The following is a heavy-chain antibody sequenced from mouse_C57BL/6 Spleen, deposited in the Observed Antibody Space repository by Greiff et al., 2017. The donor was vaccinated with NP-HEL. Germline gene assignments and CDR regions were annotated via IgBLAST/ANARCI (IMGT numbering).Heavy chain of an antibody. J-gene: IGHJ1*03. Sequence: EVQLQQSGAELVKPGASVKLSCTASGFNIKDYYMHWVKQRTEQGLEWIGRIDPEDGETKYVPKFQGKATITADTSSNTAYLQLSSLTSEDTAVYYCARWDGGSRYFDVWGTGTTVTVSS. CDR3: ARWDGGSRYFDV. D-gene: IGHD1-1*01. V-gene: IGHV14-2*01. CDR1: GFNIKDYY. CDR2: IDPEDGET.